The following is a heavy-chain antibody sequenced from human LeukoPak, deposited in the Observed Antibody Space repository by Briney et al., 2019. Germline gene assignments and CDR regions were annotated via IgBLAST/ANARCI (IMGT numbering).Heavy chain of an antibody. V-gene: IGHV1-8*01. D-gene: IGHD6-19*01. CDR3: ARSHSGYSSGWYDTDYYYYYMDV. CDR2: MNPNSGNT. Sequence: GASVKVSCKASGYTFTSYDINWVRQATGQGLEWMGWMNPNSGNTGYAQKFQGRVTMTRNTSISTAYMELSSLRSEDTAVYYCARSHSGYSSGWYDTDYYYYYMDVWGKGTTVTVSS. J-gene: IGHJ6*03. CDR1: GYTFTSYD.